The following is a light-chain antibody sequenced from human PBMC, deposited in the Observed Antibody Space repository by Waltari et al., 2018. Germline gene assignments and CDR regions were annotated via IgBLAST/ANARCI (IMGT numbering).Light chain of an antibody. CDR3: QQYYSTPPWT. J-gene: IGKJ1*01. CDR2: DAA. CDR1: QSLGKG. Sequence: DIQMTQSPSTLPASVGDRVTITCRASQSLGKGLAWYQQKPGKAPKPLIYDAATLQSGVPSRFSGSGSGTAFTLTISSLQAEDVAVYYCQQYYSTPPWTFGQGTKVEIK. V-gene: IGKV1-5*01.